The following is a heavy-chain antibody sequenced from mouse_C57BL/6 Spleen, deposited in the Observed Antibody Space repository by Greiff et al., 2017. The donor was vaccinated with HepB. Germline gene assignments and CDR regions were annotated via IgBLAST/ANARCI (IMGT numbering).Heavy chain of an antibody. CDR1: GFTFSDYG. Sequence: EVHLVESGGGLVKPGGSLKLSCAASGFTFSDYGMHWVRQAPEKGLEWVAYISSGSSTIYYADTVKGRFTISRDNAKNTLFLQMTSLRSEDTAMYYCASPRYYWFAYWGQGTLVTVSA. V-gene: IGHV5-17*01. CDR2: ISSGSSTI. CDR3: ASPRYYWFAY. J-gene: IGHJ3*01. D-gene: IGHD2-12*01.